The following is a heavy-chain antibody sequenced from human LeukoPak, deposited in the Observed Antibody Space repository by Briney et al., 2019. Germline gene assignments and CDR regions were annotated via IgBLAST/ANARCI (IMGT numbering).Heavy chain of an antibody. Sequence: SETLSLTCTVSGGSISSYYWSWIRQPAGKGLEWIGRIYTSGSTYYNPSLKSRVTISVDTSKNQFSLKLSSVTAADTAVYYCARDSIAAAATGGNWFDPWGQGTLVTVSS. D-gene: IGHD6-13*01. CDR2: IYTSGST. V-gene: IGHV4-4*07. CDR1: GGSISSYY. J-gene: IGHJ5*02. CDR3: ARDSIAAAATGGNWFDP.